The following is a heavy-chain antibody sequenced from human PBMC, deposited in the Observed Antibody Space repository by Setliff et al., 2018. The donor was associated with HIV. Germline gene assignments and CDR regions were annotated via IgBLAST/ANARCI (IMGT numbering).Heavy chain of an antibody. J-gene: IGHJ4*02. CDR1: GFIFNTYE. CDR3: ARDRGGNSGGFYDPPLDV. D-gene: IGHD1-26*01. V-gene: IGHV3-48*03. CDR2: ISGSGSTI. Sequence: GGSLRLSCAASGFIFNTYEMSWVRQAPGKGLEWVSYISGSGSTIYYADSVKGRFTISRDNAKKSLYLEMNSLRAEDTAVYYCARDRGGNSGGFYDPPLDVWGLGTLVTVSS.